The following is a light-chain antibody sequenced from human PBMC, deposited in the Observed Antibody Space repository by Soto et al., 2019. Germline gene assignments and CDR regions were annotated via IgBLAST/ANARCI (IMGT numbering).Light chain of an antibody. Sequence: DIVMTQTPLSSLVTLGQPASISCRSSQSLVHRNGDTYLNWLQQRPGQPPRLLIYKISHRLSGVPDRYSGSGAGTDFTLKISRVGAEDVGVYYCMQATDFPRTFGQGTKVDIK. J-gene: IGKJ1*01. CDR1: QSLVHRNGDTY. CDR2: KIS. CDR3: MQATDFPRT. V-gene: IGKV2-24*01.